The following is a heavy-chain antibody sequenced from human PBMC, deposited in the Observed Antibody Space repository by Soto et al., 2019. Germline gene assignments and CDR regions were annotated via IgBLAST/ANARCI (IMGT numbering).Heavy chain of an antibody. CDR2: ISSSGSTI. CDR1: GFTFSSYE. CDR3: ASRYYDSSGYYTYYFDY. V-gene: IGHV3-48*03. Sequence: GGSLRLSCAASGFTFSSYEMNWVRQAPGKGLEWVSYISSSGSTIYYADSVKGRFTISRDNAKNSLYLQMNSLRAEDTAVYYCASRYYDSSGYYTYYFDYWGQGTLVTAPQ. D-gene: IGHD3-22*01. J-gene: IGHJ4*02.